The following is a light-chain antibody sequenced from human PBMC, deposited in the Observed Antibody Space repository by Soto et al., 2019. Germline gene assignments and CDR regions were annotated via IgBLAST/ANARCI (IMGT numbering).Light chain of an antibody. CDR1: SRDVGGYNY. Sequence: QSALTQPASVSGSPGQSITISCTGTSRDVGGYNYVSWYQQYPGKAPKLMIYEVSNRPSGVSNRFSGSKSGNTASLTISGLQAEDEGDYYCSSYTTSSSVVFGGGTKLTVL. CDR2: EVS. J-gene: IGLJ2*01. CDR3: SSYTTSSSVV. V-gene: IGLV2-14*01.